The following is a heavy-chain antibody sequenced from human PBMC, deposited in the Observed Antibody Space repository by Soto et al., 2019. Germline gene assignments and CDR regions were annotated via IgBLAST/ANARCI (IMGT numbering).Heavy chain of an antibody. CDR1: GFTVSSNY. CDR2: IYSGGST. D-gene: IGHD3-3*02. J-gene: IGHJ3*02. Sequence: EVQLVESGGGLVQPAGSLRLSCAASGFTVSSNYMSWVRQAPGQGLEWVSAIYSGGSTYYADSVEGRFTISRDNSKKPQYRQLPSLRAESTAVYYPVRILGRGWHSRAFCISGQGTM. CDR3: VRILGRGWHSRAFCI. V-gene: IGHV3-66*01.